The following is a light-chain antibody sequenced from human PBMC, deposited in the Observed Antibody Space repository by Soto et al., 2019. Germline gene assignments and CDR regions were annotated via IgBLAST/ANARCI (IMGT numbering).Light chain of an antibody. CDR3: QHYNSYSEA. Sequence: DIHITHSPSTLSGSVGDRVTITCRASQTISSWLAWYQQKPGKAPKLLIYKASTLKSGVPSRFSGSGSGTEFTLTTSSLQPDDFATYYCQHYNSYSEAFGQGTKVDIK. J-gene: IGKJ1*01. V-gene: IGKV1-5*03. CDR1: QTISSW. CDR2: KAS.